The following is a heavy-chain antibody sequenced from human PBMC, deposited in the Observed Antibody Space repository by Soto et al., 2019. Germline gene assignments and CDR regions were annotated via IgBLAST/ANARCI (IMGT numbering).Heavy chain of an antibody. CDR1: GFSISSDYY. D-gene: IGHD1-7*01. J-gene: IGHJ4*02. CDR3: ARGVGTTNYFDF. V-gene: IGHV4-38-2*01. CDR2: IYHSGST. Sequence: LSLTCGVSGFSISSDYYWGWIRQPPGKGLEWIGSIYHSGSTYYSPSPKSRVTISVDTSKNQFSLKLTPVTAADTAVYYCARGVGTTNYFDFWGQGTLVTVSS.